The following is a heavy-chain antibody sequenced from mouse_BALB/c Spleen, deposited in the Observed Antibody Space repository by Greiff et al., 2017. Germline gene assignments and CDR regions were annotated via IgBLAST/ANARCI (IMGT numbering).Heavy chain of an antibody. V-gene: IGHV1-63*02. CDR3: ASDGYYVGTFAY. CDR1: GYTFTNYW. CDR2: IYPGGGYT. D-gene: IGHD2-3*01. Sequence: QVQLQQSGAELVRPGTSVKISCKASGYTFTNYWLGWVKQRPGHGLEWIGDIYPGGGYTNYNEKFKGKATLTADTSSSTAYMQLSSLTSEDSAVYFCASDGYYVGTFAYWGQGTLVTVSA. J-gene: IGHJ3*01.